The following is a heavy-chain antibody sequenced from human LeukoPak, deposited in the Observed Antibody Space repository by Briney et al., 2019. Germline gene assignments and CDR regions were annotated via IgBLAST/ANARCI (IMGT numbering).Heavy chain of an antibody. Sequence: GGSLRLSCAASGFTFSSYSMNWVRQAPGKGLEWVSSISSSSSYIYYADSVKGRFTISRDNAKNSLYLLMNSLSAEDTAVYYCAREGIAARRSNWFDPWGQGTLVTVSS. D-gene: IGHD6-6*01. CDR2: ISSSSSYI. J-gene: IGHJ5*02. CDR1: GFTFSSYS. CDR3: AREGIAARRSNWFDP. V-gene: IGHV3-21*01.